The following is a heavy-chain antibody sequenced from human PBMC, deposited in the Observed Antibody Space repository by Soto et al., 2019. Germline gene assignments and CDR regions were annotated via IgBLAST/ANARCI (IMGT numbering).Heavy chain of an antibody. CDR1: GYSFTSYW. CDR3: ARQYCSSTSCYNGHDAFDI. CDR2: IDPSDSYT. V-gene: IGHV5-10-1*01. J-gene: IGHJ3*02. Sequence: GESLKISCKGSGYSFTSYWISWVCQMPGKGLEWMGRIDPSDSYTNYSPSFQGHVTISADKSISTAYLQWSSLKASDTAMYYCARQYCSSTSCYNGHDAFDIWGQGTMVTVSS. D-gene: IGHD2-2*02.